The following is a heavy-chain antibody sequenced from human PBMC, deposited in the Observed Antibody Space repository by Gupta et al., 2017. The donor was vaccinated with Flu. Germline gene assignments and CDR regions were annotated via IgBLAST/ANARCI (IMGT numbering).Heavy chain of an antibody. CDR2: IWYDGSNK. Sequence: QVQLVESGGGVVQPGRSLRLSFAASGFTFSSYGMHWVRQAPGKGLEWVAVIWYDGSNKYYADSVKGRFTISRDNSKNTLYLQMNSLRAEDTAAYYCARGGDYYDSSGFDYFDYWGQGTLVTVSS. J-gene: IGHJ4*02. CDR1: GFTFSSYG. V-gene: IGHV3-33*01. D-gene: IGHD3-22*01. CDR3: ARGGDYYDSSGFDYFDY.